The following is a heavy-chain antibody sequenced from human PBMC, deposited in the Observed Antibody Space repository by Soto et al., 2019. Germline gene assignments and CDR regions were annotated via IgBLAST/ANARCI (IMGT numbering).Heavy chain of an antibody. V-gene: IGHV4-34*01. J-gene: IGHJ4*02. CDR1: GGSFNGNY. D-gene: IGHD4-17*01. CDR3: ARDGYGAIDY. CDR2: VNHSGGT. Sequence: SETLSLTCAVSGGSFNGNYWTWVRQPPGKGLEWIGEVNHSGGTNYNPSLKSRVTISVDTSKNQFSLKLSSVTAADTAVYYCARDGYGAIDYWGQGTLVTVSS.